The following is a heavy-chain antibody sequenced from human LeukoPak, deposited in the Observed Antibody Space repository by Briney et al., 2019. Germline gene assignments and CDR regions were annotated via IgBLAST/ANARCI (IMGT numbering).Heavy chain of an antibody. J-gene: IGHJ5*02. CDR1: GFTFSSYD. Sequence: TGGSLRLSCAASGFTFSSYDMNWVRQAPGKGLEWGSSISSTSSYIYYADSVKGRFTISRDNAKNSLYLQMNSLRAEDTAVYYCARVPNWNSVNWFDPWGQGTLVTVSS. D-gene: IGHD1-7*01. CDR3: ARVPNWNSVNWFDP. V-gene: IGHV3-21*01. CDR2: ISSTSSYI.